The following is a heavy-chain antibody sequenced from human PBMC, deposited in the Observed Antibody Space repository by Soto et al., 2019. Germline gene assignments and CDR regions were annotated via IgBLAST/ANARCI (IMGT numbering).Heavy chain of an antibody. CDR3: ARDFGHGYYLDY. CDR1: GFSFSNYN. Sequence: GGSLRLSCVASGFSFSNYNMNWVRQAPGKGLEWVSYITDSSDTVHYADSVRGRFTISRDNAESSLYLQMNSLRDEGTAVYFCARDFGHGYYLDYWGRGTLVTVSS. V-gene: IGHV3-48*02. CDR2: ITDSSDTV. D-gene: IGHD3-3*01. J-gene: IGHJ4*02.